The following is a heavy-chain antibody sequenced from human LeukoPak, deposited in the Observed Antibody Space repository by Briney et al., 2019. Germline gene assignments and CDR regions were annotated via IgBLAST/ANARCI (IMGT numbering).Heavy chain of an antibody. V-gene: IGHV4-39*07. CDR3: ASFAAITGFDY. CDR2: IYYSGST. D-gene: IGHD2-2*02. Sequence: SETLSLTCAVSGGSISSNSYYWGWIRQPPGKGLEWIGSIYYSGSTNYNPSLKSRVTISLDTSKNQFSLKLSSVTAADTAVYYCASFAAITGFDYWGQGTLVTVSS. J-gene: IGHJ4*02. CDR1: GGSISSNSYY.